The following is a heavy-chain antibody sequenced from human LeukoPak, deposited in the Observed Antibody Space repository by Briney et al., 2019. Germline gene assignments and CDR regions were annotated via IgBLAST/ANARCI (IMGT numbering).Heavy chain of an antibody. CDR3: ARDPTEYYDFWSGYAVSRDAFDI. V-gene: IGHV1-69*13. CDR1: GGTFSSYA. Sequence: ASVKVSCKASGGTFSSYAISWVRQAPGQGLEWMGGIIRIFGTANYAQKFQGRVTITADESTSTAYMELSSLRSEDTAVYYCARDPTEYYDFWSGYAVSRDAFDIWGQGTMVTVSS. CDR2: IIRIFGTA. J-gene: IGHJ3*02. D-gene: IGHD3-3*01.